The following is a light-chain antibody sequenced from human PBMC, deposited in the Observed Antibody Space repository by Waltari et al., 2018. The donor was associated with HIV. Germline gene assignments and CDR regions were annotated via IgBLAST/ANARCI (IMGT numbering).Light chain of an antibody. Sequence: IQTRQSPSSLSASMSDQITITCQANEDIVTFLNWYQQKPGKAPKLLIYGASNLQSGVPSRFSGSGSGTFFSLTITSPRPEDAAIYYCQQFRSLPLTFGQGTKLDIK. J-gene: IGKJ2*01. CDR3: QQFRSLPLT. V-gene: IGKV1-33*01. CDR1: EDIVTF. CDR2: GAS.